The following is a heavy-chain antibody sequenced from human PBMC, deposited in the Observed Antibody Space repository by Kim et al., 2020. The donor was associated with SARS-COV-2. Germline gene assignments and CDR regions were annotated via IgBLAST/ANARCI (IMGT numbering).Heavy chain of an antibody. CDR1: GYTFTSYA. J-gene: IGHJ4*02. D-gene: IGHD4-4*01. Sequence: ASVKVSCKASGYTFTSYAMHWVRQAPGQRLEWMGWINAGNGNTKYSQKFQGRVTITRDTSASTAYMELSSLRSEDTAVYYCARGRTSTVTHFDYWGQGTLVTVSS. CDR3: ARGRTSTVTHFDY. V-gene: IGHV1-3*01. CDR2: INAGNGNT.